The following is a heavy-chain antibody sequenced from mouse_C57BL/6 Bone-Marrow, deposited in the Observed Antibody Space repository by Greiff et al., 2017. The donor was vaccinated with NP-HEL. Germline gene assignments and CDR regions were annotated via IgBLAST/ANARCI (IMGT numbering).Heavy chain of an antibody. J-gene: IGHJ2*01. CDR2: IYPGDGDT. CDR1: GYAFSSYW. D-gene: IGHD1-1*01. V-gene: IGHV1-80*01. Sequence: QVHVKQSGAELVKPGASVKISCKASGYAFSSYWMNWVKQRPGKGLEWIGQIYPGDGDTNYNGKFKGKATLTADKSSSTAYMQLSSLTSEDSAVYFCAGYYGSSYYFDYWGQGTTLTVSS. CDR3: AGYYGSSYYFDY.